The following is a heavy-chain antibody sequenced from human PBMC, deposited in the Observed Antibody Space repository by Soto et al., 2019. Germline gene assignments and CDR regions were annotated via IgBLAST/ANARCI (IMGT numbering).Heavy chain of an antibody. CDR2: IYYSGST. Sequence: QVQMQESGPGLVKPSQTLSLTCTVSGGAISSGGYYWSWIRQHPGKGLEWIGYIYYSGSTYYNPSLKSRVTISVDTSKNQFSLKLSSVTAADTAVYYCARAPDYYGDPAFYFDYWGQGTLVTVSS. V-gene: IGHV4-31*03. CDR1: GGAISSGGYY. CDR3: ARAPDYYGDPAFYFDY. J-gene: IGHJ4*02. D-gene: IGHD4-17*01.